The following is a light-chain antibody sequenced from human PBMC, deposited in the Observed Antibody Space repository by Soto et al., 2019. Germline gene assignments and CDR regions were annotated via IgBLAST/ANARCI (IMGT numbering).Light chain of an antibody. CDR3: QAWGTGIRV. Sequence: QSVLTQSPSASASLGASVKLTCTLSSGHTTYGIAWHQQQPEKGPRYLMKVNSDGSHTKGDGIPDRFSGSSSGAEYYLTISSLQSEDEADYYCQAWGTGIRVFGTGTKLTVL. CDR1: SGHTTYG. CDR2: VNSDGSH. J-gene: IGLJ1*01. V-gene: IGLV4-69*01.